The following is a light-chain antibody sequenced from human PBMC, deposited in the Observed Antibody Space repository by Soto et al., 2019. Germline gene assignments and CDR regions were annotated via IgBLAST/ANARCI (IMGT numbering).Light chain of an antibody. J-gene: IGKJ2*01. CDR3: QQYNNWRRT. CDR1: QSVSSN. CDR2: GAS. V-gene: IGKV3-15*01. Sequence: EIVMTQSPATLSVSPGERATVSCRASQSVSSNLAWYQQKPGQAPRLLIYGASTRATGIPARFSGSGSGTELTLTIGSLQSEDFAVYYCQQYNNWRRTFGQGTKLEIK.